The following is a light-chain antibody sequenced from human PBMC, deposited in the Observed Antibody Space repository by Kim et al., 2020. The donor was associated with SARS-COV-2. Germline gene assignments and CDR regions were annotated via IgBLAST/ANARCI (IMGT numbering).Light chain of an antibody. CDR2: YDS. CDR3: QVWDSSSDHPRV. CDR1: NIGRKS. V-gene: IGLV3-21*04. J-gene: IGLJ3*02. Sequence: PGKPARIPCGGNNIGRKSVHWYQQKPGQAPVVVIYYDSDRPSGIPERFSGSNSGNTATLTISRVEAGDEADYYCQVWDSSSDHPRVFGGGTKLTVL.